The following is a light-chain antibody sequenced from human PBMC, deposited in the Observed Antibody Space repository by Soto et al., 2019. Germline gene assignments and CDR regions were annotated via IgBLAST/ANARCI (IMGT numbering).Light chain of an antibody. J-gene: IGKJ5*01. CDR3: QQRHMWPIT. CDR1: QSVSSSY. CDR2: GAS. V-gene: IGKV3D-20*02. Sequence: EIVLTQSPGTLSLSPGERATLSCRASQSVSSSYLAWYQQNPGQAPRLLIYGASSRATGIPDRFSGSGSGTDLTITISSLEPEDSEVYYCQQRHMWPITFGQGTRLEIK.